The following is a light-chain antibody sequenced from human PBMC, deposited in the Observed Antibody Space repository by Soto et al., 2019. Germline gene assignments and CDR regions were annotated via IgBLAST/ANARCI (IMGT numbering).Light chain of an antibody. J-gene: IGKJ2*01. CDR1: QSVSSN. CDR3: QQYINWPHT. V-gene: IGKV3-15*01. Sequence: EIVMTQSPVTLSVSPGERATLSCRASQSVSSNLAWYQQKPGQAPRLLIYGASTRATGIPARFSGSGSGTEFTLTISSLQSEDFAVYYCQQYINWPHTFGQGTKLEIK. CDR2: GAS.